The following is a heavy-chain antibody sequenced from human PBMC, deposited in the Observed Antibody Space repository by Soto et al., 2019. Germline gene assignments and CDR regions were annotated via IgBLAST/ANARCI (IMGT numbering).Heavy chain of an antibody. CDR3: ARQWDY. Sequence: QVQLQESGPGLVKPSETLSLTCAVSGASIRSDYWSWIRQIPGRGLEWIGYIYDSERTNYNPSLRSRVTISAGTAKDLFSRKVRSVTAADTAVYYCARQWDYWGQGILVTVSS. J-gene: IGHJ4*02. V-gene: IGHV4-59*08. CDR2: IYDSERT. CDR1: GASIRSDY.